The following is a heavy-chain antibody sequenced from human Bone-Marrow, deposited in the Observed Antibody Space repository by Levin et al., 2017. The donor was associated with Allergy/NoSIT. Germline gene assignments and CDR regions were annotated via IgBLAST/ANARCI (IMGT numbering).Heavy chain of an antibody. CDR3: ARDRGSSGNFDY. J-gene: IGHJ4*02. Sequence: ASETLSLTCAVSGYSISSGYYWGWIRQPPGKGLEWIGSIYHSGSTYYNPSLKSRVTISVDTSKNQFSLKLSSVAAADTAVYYCARDRGSSGNFDYWGQGTLVTVSS. CDR2: IYHSGST. CDR1: GYSISSGYY. V-gene: IGHV4-38-2*02. D-gene: IGHD6-6*01.